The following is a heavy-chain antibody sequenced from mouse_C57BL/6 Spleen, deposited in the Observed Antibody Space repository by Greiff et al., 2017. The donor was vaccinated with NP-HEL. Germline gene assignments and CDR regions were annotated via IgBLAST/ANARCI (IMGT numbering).Heavy chain of an antibody. J-gene: IGHJ4*01. D-gene: IGHD1-1*01. CDR3: ARRGDYYGSSYGAMDY. CDR2: INPNNGGT. Sequence: EVQLQQSGPELVKPGASVKIPCKASGYTFTDYNMDWVKQSHGKSLEWIGDINPNNGGTIYNQKFKGKATLTVDKSSSTAYMELRSLTSEDTAVYDCARRGDYYGSSYGAMDYWGQGTSVTVSS. CDR1: GYTFTDYN. V-gene: IGHV1-18*01.